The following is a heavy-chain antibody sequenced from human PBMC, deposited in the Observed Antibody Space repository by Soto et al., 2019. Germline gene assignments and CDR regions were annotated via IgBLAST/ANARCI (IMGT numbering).Heavy chain of an antibody. J-gene: IGHJ4*02. CDR3: ARDGVGATTFYGYFDY. CDR1: GFRFSGFG. Sequence: LGGSLRLSCAASGFRFSGFGMHWVRQAPGKGLEWVAILRYDGSNKYYADSVKGRFTISRDNSQNTLYLQMDSLRVEDTAVYYCARDGVGATTFYGYFDYWGQGILVTVSS. V-gene: IGHV3-30*02. D-gene: IGHD1-26*01. CDR2: LRYDGSNK.